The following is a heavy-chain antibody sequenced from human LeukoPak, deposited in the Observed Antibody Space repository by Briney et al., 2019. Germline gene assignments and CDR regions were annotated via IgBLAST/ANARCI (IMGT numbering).Heavy chain of an antibody. Sequence: SETLSLTCTVSGGSISSSSYYWGWIRQPPGKGLEWIGSIYYSGSTYYNPSLKSRVTISVDTSKNQFSLKLSSVTAADTAVYYCARSVAGAEYYYYYGMDVWGQGTTVTVSS. CDR3: ARSVAGAEYYYYYGMDV. CDR1: GGSISSSSYY. CDR2: IYYSGST. J-gene: IGHJ6*02. D-gene: IGHD6-19*01. V-gene: IGHV4-39*07.